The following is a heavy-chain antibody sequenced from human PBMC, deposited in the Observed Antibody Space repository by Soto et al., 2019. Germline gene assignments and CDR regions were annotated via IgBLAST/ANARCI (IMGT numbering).Heavy chain of an antibody. D-gene: IGHD2-2*01. CDR1: GFSLSTNRVG. CDR2: IYWDDDK. CDR3: AHSSIVLVPAAIWFDP. V-gene: IGHV2-5*02. Sequence: SAPKPGNPTQTLTLTCSFSGFSLSTNRVGVGWIRQPPGKALEWLALIYWDDDKRYSPSLKSRLTITKDTSKNQVVLTMTNMDPVDTATYYCAHSSIVLVPAAIWFDPWGQGTLVTVSS. J-gene: IGHJ5*02.